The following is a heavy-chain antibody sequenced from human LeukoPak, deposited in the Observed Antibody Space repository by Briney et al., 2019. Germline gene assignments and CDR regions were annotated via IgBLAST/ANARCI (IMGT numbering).Heavy chain of an antibody. V-gene: IGHV3-48*04. Sequence: GGSLRLSCAASGFTFSSSSMNWVRQAPGKGLKWVSYISSSSSTIYYADSVKGRFTISRDNAKNSLYLQMDSLRVEDTAVYYCAKRADSSAHSFDYWGQGTLVTVSS. CDR1: GFTFSSSS. D-gene: IGHD3-22*01. CDR3: AKRADSSAHSFDY. CDR2: ISSSSSTI. J-gene: IGHJ4*02.